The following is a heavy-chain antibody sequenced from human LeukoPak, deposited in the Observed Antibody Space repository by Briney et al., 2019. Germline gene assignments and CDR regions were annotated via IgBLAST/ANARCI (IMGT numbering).Heavy chain of an antibody. D-gene: IGHD5-18*01. CDR3: AITRAGYSYGYFNY. CDR1: GGSISSYY. CDR2: IYYSGST. V-gene: IGHV4-59*01. Sequence: PSETLSLTCTVSGGSISSYYWSWIRQPPGKGLEWIGYIYYSGSTNYNPSLKSRVTISVDTSENQFSLKLSSVTAADTAVYYCAITRAGYSYGYFNYWGQGTLVTVSS. J-gene: IGHJ4*02.